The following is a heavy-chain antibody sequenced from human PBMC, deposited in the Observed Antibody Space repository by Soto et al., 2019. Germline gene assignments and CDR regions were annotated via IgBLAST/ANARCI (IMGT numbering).Heavy chain of an antibody. D-gene: IGHD3-16*01. CDR1: GFTVSSNY. J-gene: IGHJ6*03. V-gene: IGHV3-53*04. CDR2: IYSGGST. Sequence: GGSLRLSCAASGFTVSSNYMSWVRQAPGKGLEWVSVIYSGGSTYYADSVKGRFTISRHNSKNTLYLQMNSLRAEDTAVYYCARDTYIGRGGGYCYYQYVRGKRSTDPGS. CDR3: ARDTYIGRGGGYCYYQYV.